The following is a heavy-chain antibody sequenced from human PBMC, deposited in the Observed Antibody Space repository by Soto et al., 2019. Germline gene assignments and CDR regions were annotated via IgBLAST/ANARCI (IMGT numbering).Heavy chain of an antibody. D-gene: IGHD6-19*01. CDR3: AREKGSSGWSVSDYYYYGMDV. CDR1: GDSVSSNSAA. CDR2: TYYRSKWYN. V-gene: IGHV6-1*01. J-gene: IGHJ6*02. Sequence: PSQTLSLTCAISGDSVSSNSAAWNWIRQSPSRGLEWLGRTYYRSKWYNDYAVSVKSRITINPDTSKNQFSLQLNSVTPEDTTVYYCAREKGSSGWSVSDYYYYGMDVWGQGTTVTVS.